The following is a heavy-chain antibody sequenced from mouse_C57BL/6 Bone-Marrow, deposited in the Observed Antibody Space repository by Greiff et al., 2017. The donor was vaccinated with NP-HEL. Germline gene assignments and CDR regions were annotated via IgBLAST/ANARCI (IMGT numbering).Heavy chain of an antibody. Sequence: EVMLVESEGGLVQPGSSMKLSCTASGFTFSDYYMAWVRQVPEKGLEWVANINYDGSSTYYLDSLKSRFIISRDNAKNILYLQMSSLKSEDTATYYCARDDGYYFFFDYWGQGAPLTVSS. D-gene: IGHD2-3*01. V-gene: IGHV5-16*01. CDR2: INYDGSST. CDR3: ARDDGYYFFFDY. CDR1: GFTFSDYY. J-gene: IGHJ2*01.